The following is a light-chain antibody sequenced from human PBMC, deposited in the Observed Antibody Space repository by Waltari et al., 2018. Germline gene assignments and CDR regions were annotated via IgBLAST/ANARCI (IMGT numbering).Light chain of an antibody. CDR2: GAS. J-gene: IGKJ2*01. CDR3: QQYDEWPPRYT. CDR1: QGVRRN. V-gene: IGKV3-15*01. Sequence: DTVLTQSPATLSVSPGGGATLSCRASQGVRRNLAWYQQRPAQAPRLLIFGASTRAPGVAARFIGSGSGTEFTLTITGLQSEDSAIYFCQQYDEWPPRYTFGQGTTLEIK.